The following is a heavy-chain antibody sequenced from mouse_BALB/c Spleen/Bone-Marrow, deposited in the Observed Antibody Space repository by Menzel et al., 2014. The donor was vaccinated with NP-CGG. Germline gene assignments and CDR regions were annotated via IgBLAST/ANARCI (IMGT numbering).Heavy chain of an antibody. CDR2: ISGGSSTI. Sequence: EVKLVESGGGLVQPGGSRKLSCAASGFTFSSFGMHWVRQAPEKGLEWVAYISGGSSTIYYADTVKGRFTISRDNPKNPMFLQMTSLRSEDTAMYYCARGVYVYVKYAIYYWGQGASVPVSS. V-gene: IGHV5-17*02. D-gene: IGHD1-2*01. CDR3: ARGVYVYVKYAIYY. J-gene: IGHJ4*01. CDR1: GFTFSSFG.